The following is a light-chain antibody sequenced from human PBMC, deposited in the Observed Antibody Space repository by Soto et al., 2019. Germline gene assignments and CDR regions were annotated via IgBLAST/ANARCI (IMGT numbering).Light chain of an antibody. V-gene: IGLV1-44*01. Sequence: QSVLTQPPSASGTPGQRVTISCSGSSSNIGSNTVNWCQQLPGTAPKLLIYTNDQRPSGVPDRFSGSKSGTSASLAISGLQFEDEADYHCSSWDDNLDAEVFGAGTKGTVL. J-gene: IGLJ1*01. CDR3: SSWDDNLDAEV. CDR1: SSNIGSNT. CDR2: TND.